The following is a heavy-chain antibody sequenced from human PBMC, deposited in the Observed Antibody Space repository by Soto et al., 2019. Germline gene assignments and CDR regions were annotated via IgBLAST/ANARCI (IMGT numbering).Heavy chain of an antibody. CDR2: ISAYNGNT. CDR1: GYTFTSYG. V-gene: IGHV1-18*01. CDR3: ARDGGYGWGSQ. D-gene: IGHD3-10*01. J-gene: IGHJ4*02. Sequence: QVQLVQSGAEVKKPGASVKVSCKASGYTFTSYGITWVRQAPGQGLEWMGWISAYNGNTNYAQKLQGRVTMTTDTAPSTGYIELRSLTFDDTAVYFCARDGGYGWGSQWGQGTLVIVSS.